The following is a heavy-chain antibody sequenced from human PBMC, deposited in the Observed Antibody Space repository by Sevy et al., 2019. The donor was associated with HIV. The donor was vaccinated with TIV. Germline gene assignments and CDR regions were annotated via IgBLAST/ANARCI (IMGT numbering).Heavy chain of an antibody. Sequence: KQSQTLSLTCAISGDSVSSNSAAWNWIRQSPSRGLEWLGRTYYRSKWYNDYAVSVKSRITINPETSKNQFSLQLNSVTPEDTAVYYCARDPGYSSSWPNYYYGMDVWGQGTTVTVSS. CDR1: GDSVSSNSAA. D-gene: IGHD6-13*01. CDR2: TYYRSKWYN. V-gene: IGHV6-1*01. J-gene: IGHJ6*02. CDR3: ARDPGYSSSWPNYYYGMDV.